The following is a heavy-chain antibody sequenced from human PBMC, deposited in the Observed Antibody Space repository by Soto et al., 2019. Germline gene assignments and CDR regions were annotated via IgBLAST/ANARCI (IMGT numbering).Heavy chain of an antibody. CDR1: GFTFSSYG. V-gene: IGHV3-30*18. Sequence: QVQLVESGGGVVQPGRSLRLSCAASGFTFSSYGMHWVRQAPGKGLEWVAVISYDGSNKYYADSVKGRFTISRDNSKNTLYLQMNSLRAEDTAVYYCAKDVEGLDYYYYYGMDVWGQGTTVTVSS. CDR2: ISYDGSNK. CDR3: AKDVEGLDYYYYYGMDV. D-gene: IGHD2-21*01. J-gene: IGHJ6*02.